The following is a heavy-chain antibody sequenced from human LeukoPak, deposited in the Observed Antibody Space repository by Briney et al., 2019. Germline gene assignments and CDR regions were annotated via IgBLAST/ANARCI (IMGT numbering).Heavy chain of an antibody. V-gene: IGHV1-46*01. CDR2: IDPSGGST. CDR3: ATLYGDGVKGWFDP. Sequence: ASVKVSCKASGYTFTSYYMHWVRQAPGQGLEWMGIIDPSGGSTSYAQKFQGKVTMTRDTSTSTVYMELSSLRSEDTAVYYCATLYGDGVKGWFDPWGQGTLVTVSS. J-gene: IGHJ5*02. D-gene: IGHD4-17*01. CDR1: GYTFTSYY.